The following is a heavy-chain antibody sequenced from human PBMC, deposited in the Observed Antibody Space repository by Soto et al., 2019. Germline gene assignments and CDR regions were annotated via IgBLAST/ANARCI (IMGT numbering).Heavy chain of an antibody. CDR3: ARDRITTGMDV. CDR2: IYSGGST. V-gene: IGHV3-66*01. CDR1: GFTVSSNY. D-gene: IGHD1-1*01. Sequence: GGSLRLSCAASGFTVSSNYMSWVRQAPGKGLEWVSVIYSGGSTYYADSVKGRFTISRDNSKNTLYLQMNSLRAEDTAVYYCARDRITTGMDVRGQGTTVTVSS. J-gene: IGHJ6*02.